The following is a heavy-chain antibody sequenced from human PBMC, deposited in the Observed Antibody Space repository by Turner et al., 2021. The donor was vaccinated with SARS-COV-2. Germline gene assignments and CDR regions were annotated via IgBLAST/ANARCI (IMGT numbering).Heavy chain of an antibody. V-gene: IGHV3-53*02. J-gene: IGHJ6*02. CDR1: GLTVSSNY. CDR3: ARDLGTYAMDV. D-gene: IGHD6-13*01. CDR2: IDSGGST. Sequence: EVQLVETGGGLIQPGGSLRLSCAASGLTVSSNYMNWVRQAPGKGLEWVSVIDSGGSTYYADSVKGRFTISRDNSKNTLYLQMNSLRAEDTAVYYCARDLGTYAMDVWGQGTTVTVSS.